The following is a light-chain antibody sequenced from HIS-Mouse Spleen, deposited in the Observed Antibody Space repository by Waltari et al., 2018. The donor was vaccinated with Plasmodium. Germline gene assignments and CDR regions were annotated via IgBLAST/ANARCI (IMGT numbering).Light chain of an antibody. CDR1: SSDVGSYNL. CDR2: EGS. V-gene: IGLV2-23*03. J-gene: IGLJ2*01. CDR3: CSYAGSSTFVV. Sequence: SALTQPASVSGSPGQSITISCTGTSSDVGSYNLVSRYQQHPGKAPKLMIYEGSKRPSGVSNRFSGSKSGNTASLTISGLQAEDEADYYCCSYAGSSTFVVFGGGTKLTVL.